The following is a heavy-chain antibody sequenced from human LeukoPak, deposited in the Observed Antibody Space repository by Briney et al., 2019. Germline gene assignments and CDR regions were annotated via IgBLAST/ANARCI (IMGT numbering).Heavy chain of an antibody. J-gene: IGHJ4*02. CDR3: AKDLGMAWLRLGGHLDY. CDR2: ISYDGSNK. D-gene: IGHD5-12*01. CDR1: GFTFSSYG. Sequence: PGGSLRLSCAASGFTFSSYGMHWVRQAPGKGLEWVAVISYDGSNKYYADSVKGRFTISRDNSKNTLYLQMNSLRAEDTAVYYCAKDLGMAWLRLGGHLDYWGQGTLVTVSS. V-gene: IGHV3-30*18.